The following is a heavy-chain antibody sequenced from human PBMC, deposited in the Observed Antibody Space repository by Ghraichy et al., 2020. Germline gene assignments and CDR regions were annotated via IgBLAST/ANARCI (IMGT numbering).Heavy chain of an antibody. V-gene: IGHV6-1*01. CDR3: ARDRHIVVVTAESYYYYYGMDV. CDR1: GDSVSSNSAA. CDR2: TYYRSKWYN. J-gene: IGHJ6*02. Sequence: SQTLSLTCAISGDSVSSNSAAWNWIRQSPSRGLEWLGRTYYRSKWYNDYAVSVKSRITINPDTSKNQFSLQLNSVTPEDTAVYYCARDRHIVVVTAESYYYYYGMDVWGQGTTVTVSS. D-gene: IGHD2-21*02.